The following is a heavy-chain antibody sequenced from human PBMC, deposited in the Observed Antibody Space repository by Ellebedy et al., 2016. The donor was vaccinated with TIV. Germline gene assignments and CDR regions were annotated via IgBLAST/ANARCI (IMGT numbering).Heavy chain of an antibody. D-gene: IGHD6-6*01. V-gene: IGHV1-69*13. CDR3: ARVTYSSSGHWFNP. Sequence: SVKVSXKASGGTFSSYAISWVRQAPGQGLEWMGGIIPIFGTANYAQKFQGRVTITADESTSTAYMELSSLRSEDTAVYYCARVTYSSSGHWFNPWGQGTLVTVSS. CDR1: GGTFSSYA. J-gene: IGHJ5*02. CDR2: IIPIFGTA.